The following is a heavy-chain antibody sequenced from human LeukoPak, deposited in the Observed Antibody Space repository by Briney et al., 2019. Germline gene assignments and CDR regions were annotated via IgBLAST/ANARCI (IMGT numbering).Heavy chain of an antibody. J-gene: IGHJ4*02. CDR3: AKVATWTYFDS. CDR1: GFSVSNNY. D-gene: IGHD3/OR15-3a*01. CDR2: IGDSGVPT. V-gene: IGHV3-23*01. Sequence: GGSLRLSCAASGFSVSNNYMSWVRQAPGRGLEWVSSIGDSGVPTYYADSVKGRFTISRDNSQNTLYLQMNSLGADDTAVYYCAKVATWTYFDSWGQGTLVTVSS.